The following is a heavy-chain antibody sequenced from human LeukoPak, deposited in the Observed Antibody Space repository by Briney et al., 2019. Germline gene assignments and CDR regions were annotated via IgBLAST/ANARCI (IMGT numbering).Heavy chain of an antibody. CDR1: GFIFSDYY. CDR2: ISNTGSTI. J-gene: IGHJ4*02. V-gene: IGHV3-11*01. CDR3: ARRYYYGSGSHFDS. D-gene: IGHD3-10*01. Sequence: GGSLRLSCAASGFIFSDYYMSWVRQAPGKGLEWLSYISNTGSTIDYADSVKGRFTISRDNAKNSLYLQMNSLRAEDTAVYYCARRYYYGSGSHFDSWGQGTPVTVSS.